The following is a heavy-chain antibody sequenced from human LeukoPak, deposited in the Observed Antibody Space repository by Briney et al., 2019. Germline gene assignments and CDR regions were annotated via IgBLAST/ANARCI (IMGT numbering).Heavy chain of an antibody. CDR1: GYTFTSYG. CDR3: ARDGIAVAGTRKGYYYYGMDV. V-gene: IGHV1-18*01. D-gene: IGHD6-19*01. CDR2: ISAYNGNT. Sequence: ASVKVSCKASGYTFTSYGISWVRQAPGQGLEWMGWISAYNGNTNYAQKLQGRVTMTTDTSTSTAYMELRSLRSDDTAVYYCARDGIAVAGTRKGYYYYGMDVWGQGTTVTVSS. J-gene: IGHJ6*02.